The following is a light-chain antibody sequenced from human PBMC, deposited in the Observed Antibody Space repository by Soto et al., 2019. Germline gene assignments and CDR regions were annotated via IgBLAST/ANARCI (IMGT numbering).Light chain of an antibody. CDR2: DAS. CDR1: QSVSSSY. Sequence: EIVMTQSPATLSVSPGERATLSCRASQSVSSSYLAWYQQKPGQAPRLLIYDASKRATGIPARFSGSGSGTDFTLTISSLEPEDFAVYYCQQRYNWPLTFGGGTKV. V-gene: IGKV3D-20*02. CDR3: QQRYNWPLT. J-gene: IGKJ4*01.